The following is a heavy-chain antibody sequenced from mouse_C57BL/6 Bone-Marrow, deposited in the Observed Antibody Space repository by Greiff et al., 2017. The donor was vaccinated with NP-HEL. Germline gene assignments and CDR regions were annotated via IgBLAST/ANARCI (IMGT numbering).Heavy chain of an antibody. J-gene: IGHJ4*01. CDR1: GFTFSSYA. V-gene: IGHV5-9-1*02. D-gene: IGHD2-4*01. Sequence: DVKLVESGEGLVKPGGSLKLSCAASGFTFSSYAMSWVRQTPEKRLEWVAYISSGGDYIYYADTVKGRFTISRDNARNTLYLQMSSLKSEDTAMYYCTREGLYYDYDALYAMDYWGQGTSVTVSS. CDR3: TREGLYYDYDALYAMDY. CDR2: ISSGGDYI.